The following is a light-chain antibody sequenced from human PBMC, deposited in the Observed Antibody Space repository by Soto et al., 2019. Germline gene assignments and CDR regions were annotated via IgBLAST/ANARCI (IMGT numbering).Light chain of an antibody. CDR2: DVN. J-gene: IGLJ1*01. V-gene: IGLV2-14*01. Sequence: QSVLTQPASVSWSPGQSIAISCTGTSSDVGYYNYVSWYQQHPGKAPNVMIYDVNNRPSGVPDRFSGSKSGNTASLTISGLQAEDEADYYCSSYTSSSTYVFGTGTKVTVL. CDR3: SSYTSSSTYV. CDR1: SSDVGYYNY.